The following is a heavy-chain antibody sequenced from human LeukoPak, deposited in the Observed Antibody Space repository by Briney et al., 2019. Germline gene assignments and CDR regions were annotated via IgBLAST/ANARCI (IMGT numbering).Heavy chain of an antibody. J-gene: IGHJ4*02. CDR2: IDWDDDK. CDR1: GFSPSTSGMC. V-gene: IGHV2-70*11. D-gene: IGHD6-13*01. CDR3: ARTPPVAAAGSFDY. Sequence: SGPTLVNPTQTLTLTCTFSGFSPSTSGMCVSWIRQPPGKALEWLARIDWDDDKYYSTSLKTRLTISMDTSKNQVVLTMTNMDPVDTATYYCARTPPVAAAGSFDYWGQGTLVTVSS.